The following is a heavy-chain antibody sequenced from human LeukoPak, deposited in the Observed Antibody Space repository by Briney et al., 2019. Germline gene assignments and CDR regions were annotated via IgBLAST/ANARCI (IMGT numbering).Heavy chain of an antibody. CDR2: IIPIFGTA. J-gene: IGHJ5*02. Sequence: SVKVSCKASGGTFSSYAISWVRQAPGQGLEWMGGIIPIFGTANYAQKFQGRVTITADESTSTAYMELSSLRSEDTAVYYCARGPNYDFWSGYWRGDNWFDPWGQGTLVTVSS. CDR3: ARGPNYDFWSGYWRGDNWFDP. D-gene: IGHD3-3*01. CDR1: GGTFSSYA. V-gene: IGHV1-69*13.